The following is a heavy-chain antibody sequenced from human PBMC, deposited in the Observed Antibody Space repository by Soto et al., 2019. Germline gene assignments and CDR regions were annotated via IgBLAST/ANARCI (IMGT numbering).Heavy chain of an antibody. Sequence: EVQLVESGGGLVQPGRSLRLSCAASGFTFDDYAMHWVRQAPGKGLEWVSGISWNSGSIGYADSVMGRFTISRDNAKNSLYLQMNSLRAEDTALYYCATAHGEYSGYDISYWGQGTLVTVSS. CDR1: GFTFDDYA. CDR3: ATAHGEYSGYDISY. D-gene: IGHD5-12*01. CDR2: ISWNSGSI. V-gene: IGHV3-9*01. J-gene: IGHJ4*02.